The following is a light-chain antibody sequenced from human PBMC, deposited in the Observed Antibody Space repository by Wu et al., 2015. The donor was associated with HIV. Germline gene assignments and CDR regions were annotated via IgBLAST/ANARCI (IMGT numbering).Light chain of an antibody. Sequence: DIQMTQSPSTLSASVGDRVTITCRASQSISSWLAWYQQKPGKAPKLLIYKASSLESGVPSRFSGSGSGTEFTLTISSLQPEDFATYYCQQSYSTLFTFGPGTKVHIK. CDR1: QSISSW. CDR3: QQSYSTLFT. V-gene: IGKV1-5*03. J-gene: IGKJ3*01. CDR2: KAS.